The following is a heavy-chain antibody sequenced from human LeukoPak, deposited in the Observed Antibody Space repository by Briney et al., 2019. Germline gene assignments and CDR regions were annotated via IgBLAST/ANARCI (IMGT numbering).Heavy chain of an antibody. Sequence: PSETLSLTCAVYGGSFSGYYWSWIRQPPGKGLEWIGEINHSGSTNYNPSLKSRVTISVDTSKNQFSLKLSSVTAADTAVYYCARHGLWFGESISPGVDYWGQGTLVTVSS. J-gene: IGHJ4*02. D-gene: IGHD3-10*01. CDR2: INHSGST. V-gene: IGHV4-34*01. CDR1: GGSFSGYY. CDR3: ARHGLWFGESISPGVDY.